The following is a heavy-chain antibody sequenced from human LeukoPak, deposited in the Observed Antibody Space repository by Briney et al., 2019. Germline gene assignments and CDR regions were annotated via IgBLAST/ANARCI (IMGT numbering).Heavy chain of an antibody. Sequence: RASETLSLTCTVSGGSISSYYWSWIRQPPGKGLEWIGYIYYSGSTNYNPSLKSRVTISVDTSKNQLSLKLSSVTAADTAVYYCAREFGGGMDVWGQGTTVTVSS. CDR2: IYYSGST. CDR1: GGSISSYY. J-gene: IGHJ6*02. V-gene: IGHV4-59*01. CDR3: AREFGGGMDV. D-gene: IGHD3-10*01.